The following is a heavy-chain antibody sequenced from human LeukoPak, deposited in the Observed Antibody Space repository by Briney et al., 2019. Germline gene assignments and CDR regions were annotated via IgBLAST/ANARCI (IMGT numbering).Heavy chain of an antibody. Sequence: PGGALRLSCAASGFTFSDEYMSWIRQAPGKGLEWVSYIINSGTYTNHADSVRGRFTISRDNAKHSLYLQMNSLRAEDTAVYYCARSRGAGPGAYFDYWGEGTLVTVSS. D-gene: IGHD6-19*01. V-gene: IGHV3-11*03. CDR1: GFTFSDEY. CDR3: ARSRGAGPGAYFDY. CDR2: IINSGTYT. J-gene: IGHJ4*02.